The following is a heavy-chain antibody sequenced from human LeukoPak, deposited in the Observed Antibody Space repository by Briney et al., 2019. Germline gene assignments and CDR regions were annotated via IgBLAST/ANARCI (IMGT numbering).Heavy chain of an antibody. CDR3: ARYHTALNY. CDR2: IYSGSST. J-gene: IGHJ4*02. D-gene: IGHD5-18*01. CDR1: GFTVSSDY. V-gene: IGHV3-53*01. Sequence: GGSLRLSCAASGFTVSSDYMTWVRQAPGKGLEWVSVIYSGSSTYYADSVKGRFTISRDNSKNTLYLQMNNLRVEDTAVYYCARYHTALNYWGQGTLVTAS.